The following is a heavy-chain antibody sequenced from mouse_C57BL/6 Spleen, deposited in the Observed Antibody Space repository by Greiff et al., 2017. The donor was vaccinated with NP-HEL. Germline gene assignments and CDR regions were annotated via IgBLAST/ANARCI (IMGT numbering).Heavy chain of an antibody. D-gene: IGHD5-5*01. V-gene: IGHV5-4*01. CDR3: ARDRWDDLSPLYAMDY. Sequence: EVQLVESGGGLVKPGGSLKLSCAASGFTFSSYAMSWVRQTPEKRLEWVATISDGGSYTYYPDNVKGRFTISRDNAKNNLYLQMSHLKSEDTAMYYCARDRWDDLSPLYAMDYWGQGTSVTVA. CDR1: GFTFSSYA. CDR2: ISDGGSYT. J-gene: IGHJ4*01.